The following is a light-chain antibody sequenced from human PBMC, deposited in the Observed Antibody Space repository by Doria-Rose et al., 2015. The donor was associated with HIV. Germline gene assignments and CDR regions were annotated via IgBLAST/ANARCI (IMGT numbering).Light chain of an antibody. CDR3: QQYNDPLFT. Sequence: MTQTPSSLSASVGDRATITCQARHNISDYLSWYQQKPGKAPKLLIYDASNLETGVPSRFSGSGSGTNFTFTITSLQPEDIATYYCQQYNDPLFTFGPGTNVHI. CDR2: DAS. J-gene: IGKJ3*01. CDR1: HNISDY. V-gene: IGKV1-33*01.